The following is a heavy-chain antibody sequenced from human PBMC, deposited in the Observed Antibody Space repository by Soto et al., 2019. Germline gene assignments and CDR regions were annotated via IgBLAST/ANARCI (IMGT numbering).Heavy chain of an antibody. V-gene: IGHV1-3*05. J-gene: IGHJ4*02. Sequence: QVQLVQSGAEEKKPGASVKVSCKASGYTFTSYAMHWVRQAPGQRLEWMGWINAGNGNTKYSQKFQGRVTITRDTFXSTAYMELSSLRSEDTAVYYCARGDCSGGSCYPDYWGQGTLVTVSS. CDR3: ARGDCSGGSCYPDY. D-gene: IGHD2-15*01. CDR1: GYTFTSYA. CDR2: INAGNGNT.